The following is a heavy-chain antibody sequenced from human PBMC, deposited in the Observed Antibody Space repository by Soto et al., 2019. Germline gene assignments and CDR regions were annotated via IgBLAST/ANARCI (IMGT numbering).Heavy chain of an antibody. CDR2: IKKEIEGGTA. CDR1: GFTFNNAW. V-gene: IGHV3-15*07. Sequence: EVQLVESGGGLVKPGESLILSCAASGFTFNNAWLNWVRQAPGKGPEWVARIKKEIEGGTADYAAPVRGRFTISRDDSKNTLYLQMNGLQAEDTGVYYCTTTFNYWGQGNLVTVSS. CDR3: TTTFNY. J-gene: IGHJ4*02.